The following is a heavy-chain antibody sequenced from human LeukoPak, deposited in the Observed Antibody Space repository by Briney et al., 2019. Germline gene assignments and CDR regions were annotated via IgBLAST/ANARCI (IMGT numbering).Heavy chain of an antibody. V-gene: IGHV3-30*02. CDR1: GFTFSSYG. CDR2: IRYDGSHK. D-gene: IGHD5-12*01. J-gene: IGHJ6*03. Sequence: GGSLRLSCAASGFTFSSYGMHWVRQPPGRGLEWVAFIRYDGSHKYYADSVKGRFTISRDNSKNTLYLQMNSLRAEDTAVYYCAKGSGYEHNYYYYYMDVWGKGTTVTISS. CDR3: AKGSGYEHNYYYYYMDV.